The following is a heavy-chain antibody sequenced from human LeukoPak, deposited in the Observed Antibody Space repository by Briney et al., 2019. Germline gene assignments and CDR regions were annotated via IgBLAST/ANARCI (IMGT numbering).Heavy chain of an antibody. Sequence: SETLSLTCTVSGGSISSYYWSWVRQPPGKGLEWIGYIHYSGSTNYNPSLKSRVTISVDTSKNQFSLKLSSVTAADTAVYYCASQGIQIWLPSDYWGQGTLVTVSS. CDR3: ASQGIQIWLPSDY. CDR1: GGSISSYY. D-gene: IGHD5-18*01. J-gene: IGHJ4*02. CDR2: IHYSGST. V-gene: IGHV4-59*08.